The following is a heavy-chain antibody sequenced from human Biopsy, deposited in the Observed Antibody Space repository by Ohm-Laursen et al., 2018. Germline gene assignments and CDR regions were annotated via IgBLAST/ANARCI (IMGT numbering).Heavy chain of an antibody. D-gene: IGHD2-15*01. Sequence: SVTVSCKASGYNFPTHYMHWVRQAPGHGLGWMAMINPRSGSTFYAQKFQDRVTMTRDTSTSTVYMELSSLRSEDTAVYFCARGLVVEHSFFYGMDVWGQGTTVTVSS. J-gene: IGHJ6*02. CDR1: GYNFPTHY. CDR3: ARGLVVEHSFFYGMDV. V-gene: IGHV1-46*01. CDR2: INPRSGST.